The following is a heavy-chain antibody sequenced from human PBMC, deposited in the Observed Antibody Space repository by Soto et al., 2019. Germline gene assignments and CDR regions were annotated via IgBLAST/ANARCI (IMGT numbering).Heavy chain of an antibody. J-gene: IGHJ3*02. D-gene: IGHD3-3*01. V-gene: IGHV1-8*01. Sequence: ASVKVSCKASGYTFTSYDINWVRQATGQGLEWMGWKNPNSGNTGYAQKFQGRVTMTRNTSISTAYMELSSLRSEDTAVYYCARTPVLEWLFHAFDIWGQGTMVTVSS. CDR2: KNPNSGNT. CDR1: GYTFTSYD. CDR3: ARTPVLEWLFHAFDI.